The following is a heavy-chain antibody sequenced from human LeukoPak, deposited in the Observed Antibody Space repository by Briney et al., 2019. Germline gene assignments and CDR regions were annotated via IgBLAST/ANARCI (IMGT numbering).Heavy chain of an antibody. Sequence: GGSLRLSCAASGFTFSDYNINWVRQAPGKGLEWVSYITNGGSTIHHADSVKGRFTISRDNAKNSLYLQMNSLRAEDTAVYYCARGRGSAYWGQGPLVTVSS. CDR1: GFTFSDYN. CDR2: ITNGGSTI. J-gene: IGHJ4*02. V-gene: IGHV3-11*04. CDR3: ARGRGSAY. D-gene: IGHD3-10*01.